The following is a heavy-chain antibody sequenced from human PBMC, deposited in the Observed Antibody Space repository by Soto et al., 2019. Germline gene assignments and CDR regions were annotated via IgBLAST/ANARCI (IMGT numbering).Heavy chain of an antibody. V-gene: IGHV4-39*01. Sequence: SETLSLTCTVSGGSVSSSSYYWCWIRQPPGNGLEWSGSIDYSGNTYYNPARNGRVTMSGDTSNNQFCLKPSSVTAADTAVYHCARHAGGYSSSSWSSEGLDYWGQGILVTSPQ. J-gene: IGHJ4*02. D-gene: IGHD6-13*01. CDR2: IDYSGNT. CDR3: ARHAGGYSSSSWSSEGLDY. CDR1: GGSVSSSSYY.